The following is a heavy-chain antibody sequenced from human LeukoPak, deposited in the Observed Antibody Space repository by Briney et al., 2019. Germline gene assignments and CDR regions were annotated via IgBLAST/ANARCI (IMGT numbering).Heavy chain of an antibody. Sequence: GGSLRLSCAASGFTFTNSAMTWVRQAPGKGPEWVSVISASGASTYYADSVRGRFTISRDNSKNTLYLQMSSLRAEDTAVYYCAKRASDWYYFDYWGQGNLVTVSS. CDR1: GFTFTNSA. CDR3: AKRASDWYYFDY. J-gene: IGHJ4*02. V-gene: IGHV3-23*01. CDR2: ISASGAST. D-gene: IGHD3-9*01.